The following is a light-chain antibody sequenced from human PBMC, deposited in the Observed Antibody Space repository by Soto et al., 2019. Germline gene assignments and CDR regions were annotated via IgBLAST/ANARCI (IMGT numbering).Light chain of an antibody. CDR1: QSLSSF. J-gene: IGKJ2*01. CDR3: QDYGTSPYT. CDR2: GTS. V-gene: IGKV3-20*01. Sequence: EIVLTQSPGTLSLSPGERATFSCRASQSLSSFFAWYQQRPGQPPKLLIYGTSTRATGVPDRFIGGGSGRDFTLTITRLEPDDSAVYFCQDYGTSPYTFGQGNKLDI.